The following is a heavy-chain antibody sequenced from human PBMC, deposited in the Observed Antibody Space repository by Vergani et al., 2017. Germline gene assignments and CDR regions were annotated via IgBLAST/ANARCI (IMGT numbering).Heavy chain of an antibody. Sequence: EVQLVESGGGLVQPGGSLRLSCAASGFTVSSNYMSWVRQAPGKGLEWVSVIYSGGSTYYADSVKGRFTISRVNSKNTLYLQMNSLRAEDTALYYCARDTGTTSDAFDIWGQGTMVTVSS. D-gene: IGHD1-14*01. CDR1: GFTVSSNY. CDR2: IYSGGST. V-gene: IGHV3-66*01. CDR3: ARDTGTTSDAFDI. J-gene: IGHJ3*02.